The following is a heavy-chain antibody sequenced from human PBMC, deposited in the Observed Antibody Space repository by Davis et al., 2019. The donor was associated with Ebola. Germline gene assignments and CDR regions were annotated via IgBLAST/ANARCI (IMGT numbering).Heavy chain of an antibody. CDR2: ISSYGGST. J-gene: IGHJ4*02. D-gene: IGHD3-22*01. Sequence: GGSLRLSCAASEFPFEDYGMSWVRQSPGKGLEWISGISSYGGSTGYADSVKGRFTISRDNAKNSLYLQMNSLRVEDTAFYYCARVRYYTYDYDTVGLFFDHWGRGTPVTVSS. CDR1: EFPFEDYG. CDR3: ARVRYYTYDYDTVGLFFDH. V-gene: IGHV3-20*04.